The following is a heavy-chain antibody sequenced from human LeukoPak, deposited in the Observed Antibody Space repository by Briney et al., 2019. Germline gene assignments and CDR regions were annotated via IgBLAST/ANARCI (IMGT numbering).Heavy chain of an antibody. CDR2: MNPNSGNT. CDR1: GYTFTSYD. D-gene: IGHD2-2*01. CDR3: ARGLRYCSSTSCSYYFDY. Sequence: VASVKVSCKASGYTFTSYDINWVRQATGQGLEWMGWMNPNSGNTGYAQKFQSRVTITRNTSISTAYMELSSLRSEDTAVYYCARGLRYCSSTSCSYYFDYWGQGTLVTVSS. V-gene: IGHV1-8*03. J-gene: IGHJ4*02.